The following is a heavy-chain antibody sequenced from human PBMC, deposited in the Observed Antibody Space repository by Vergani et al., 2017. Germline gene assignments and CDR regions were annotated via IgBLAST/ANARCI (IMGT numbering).Heavy chain of an antibody. D-gene: IGHD2-15*01. V-gene: IGHV2-5*02. J-gene: IGHJ4*02. CDR3: THRPDCSVGHGYDEY. CDR2: VFWDDDK. Sequence: QITLKESGPTLVKPTQTLTLTCTFSGFSLTTRGVAVGWIRQPPGKALEWLAIVFWDDDKRYSPSLRNRVTITRDTSRNQVVLTMTNIDPVDTATYYCTHRPDCSVGHGYDEYWGQGTLVTVSS. CDR1: GFSLTTRGVA.